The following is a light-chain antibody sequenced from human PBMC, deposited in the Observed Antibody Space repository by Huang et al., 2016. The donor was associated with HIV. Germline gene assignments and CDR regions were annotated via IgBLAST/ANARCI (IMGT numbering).Light chain of an antibody. CDR2: AAS. CDR1: QSVSSY. J-gene: IGKJ4*01. V-gene: IGKV3-11*01. Sequence: EIILTQSPATLALSPGERATLSCRASQSVSSYLAWYQQKPGQAPRLLIDAASNRATGIPARFSGSGSGTDFTLTISRLEPEDFAVYYCQQRSNRPPLTFGGGTKVEIK. CDR3: QQRSNRPPLT.